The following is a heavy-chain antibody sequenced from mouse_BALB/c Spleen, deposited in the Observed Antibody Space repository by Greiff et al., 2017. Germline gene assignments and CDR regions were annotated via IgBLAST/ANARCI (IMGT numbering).Heavy chain of an antibody. CDR3: ARGGYDYAHWFAY. D-gene: IGHD2-4*01. V-gene: IGHV5-4*02. CDR1: GFTFSDYY. Sequence: EVKVVESGGGLVKPGGSLKLSCAASGFTFSDYYMYWVRQTPEKRLEWVATISDGGSYTYYPDSVKGRFTISRDNAKNNLYLQMSSLKSEDTAMYYCARGGYDYAHWFAYWGQGTLVTVSA. CDR2: ISDGGSYT. J-gene: IGHJ3*01.